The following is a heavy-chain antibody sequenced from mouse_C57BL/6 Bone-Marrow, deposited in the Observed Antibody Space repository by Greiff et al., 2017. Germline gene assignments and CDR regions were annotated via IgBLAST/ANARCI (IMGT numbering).Heavy chain of an antibody. CDR3: AREGDVYWAWFAY. CDR1: GYTFTDYY. J-gene: IGHJ3*01. D-gene: IGHD2-3*01. V-gene: IGHV1-19*01. CDR2: INPYNGGT. Sequence: SGPVLVKPGASVKMSCKASGYTFTDYYMNWVKQSHGKSLEWIGVINPYNGGTSYNQKFKGKATLTVDKSSSTAYMELNSLTSEDSAVYYCAREGDVYWAWFAYWGQGTLVTVSA.